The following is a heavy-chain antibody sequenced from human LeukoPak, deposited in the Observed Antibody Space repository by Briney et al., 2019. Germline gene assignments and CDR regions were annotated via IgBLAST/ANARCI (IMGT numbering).Heavy chain of an antibody. Sequence: GGSLRLSCAASGFTFKSYSMHWVRQALGKGPEWVAVISYDGSTQYYADSVKGRFTISRDNSKNTLYLQLNSLRADDTAVYYCARDPYDSGWFDYWGQGTLLTVSS. CDR2: ISYDGSTQ. V-gene: IGHV3-30*01. D-gene: IGHD3-22*01. J-gene: IGHJ5*01. CDR3: ARDPYDSGWFDY. CDR1: GFTFKSYS.